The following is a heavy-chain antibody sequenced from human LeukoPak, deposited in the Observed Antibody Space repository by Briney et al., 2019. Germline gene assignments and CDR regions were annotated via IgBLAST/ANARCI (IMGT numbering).Heavy chain of an antibody. CDR3: ARHPPAHFYYGSGSNIDY. Sequence: SETLSLTCAVYGGSFSGYYWSWIRQPPGKGLEWIGEINHSGSTNYNPSLKSRVTISVDTSKNQFSLKLSSVTAADTAVYYCARHPPAHFYYGSGSNIDYWGQGTLVTVSS. J-gene: IGHJ4*02. V-gene: IGHV4-34*01. CDR1: GGSFSGYY. D-gene: IGHD3-10*01. CDR2: INHSGST.